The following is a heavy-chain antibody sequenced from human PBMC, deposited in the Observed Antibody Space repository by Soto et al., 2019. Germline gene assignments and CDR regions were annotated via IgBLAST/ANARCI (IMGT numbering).Heavy chain of an antibody. D-gene: IGHD6-6*01. V-gene: IGHV4-31*03. Sequence: SETLSLTCTVSGGSISSGGYYWSWIRQHPGKGLEWIGYIYYSGSTYYSPDLKSRVTIPVDPSTNQFSLKLSSVTAEDTAVYYCARDAPSTAARGDYYYGLDVWGQGTTVTVPS. CDR1: GGSISSGGYY. CDR2: IYYSGST. J-gene: IGHJ6*02. CDR3: ARDAPSTAARGDYYYGLDV.